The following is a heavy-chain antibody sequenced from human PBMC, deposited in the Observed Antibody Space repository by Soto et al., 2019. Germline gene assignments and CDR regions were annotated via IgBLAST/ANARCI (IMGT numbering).Heavy chain of an antibody. CDR1: AGSFSGYY. CDR2: INHSGST. V-gene: IGHV4-34*01. J-gene: IGHJ6*02. Sequence: SETLSLTCAVYAGSFSGYYWSWIRQPPGKGLEWIGEINHSGSTNYNPSLKSRVTISVDTSKNQFSLKLSSVTAADTAVYYCARGRLRYYYDSSGYYPPPYGMDVWGQGTTVTVSS. CDR3: ARGRLRYYYDSSGYYPPPYGMDV. D-gene: IGHD3-22*01.